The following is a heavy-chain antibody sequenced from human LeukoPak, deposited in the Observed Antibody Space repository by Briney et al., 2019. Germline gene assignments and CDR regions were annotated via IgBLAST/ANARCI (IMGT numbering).Heavy chain of an antibody. Sequence: VALVKVSCKASGYTFTDYYMHWVRQAPGQGLEWMGWINPNSGGTNYAQKFQGRVTMTRDTSISTAYMELSRLRSDDTAVYYCARVGWSRIAVAGPHYYGMDVWGQGTTVTVSS. D-gene: IGHD6-19*01. V-gene: IGHV1-2*02. CDR1: GYTFTDYY. J-gene: IGHJ6*02. CDR2: INPNSGGT. CDR3: ARVGWSRIAVAGPHYYGMDV.